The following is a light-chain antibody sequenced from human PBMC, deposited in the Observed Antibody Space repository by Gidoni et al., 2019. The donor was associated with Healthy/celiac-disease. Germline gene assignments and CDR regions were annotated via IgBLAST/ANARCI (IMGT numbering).Light chain of an antibody. CDR1: ALPKQY. J-gene: IGLJ3*02. CDR2: KDS. CDR3: QSADSSGIWV. Sequence: SYELTQPPPVSVSPGQTARITCSGDALPKQYAYWYQQKPGQAPVLVIYKDSERPSGIPERFSGASSGTTVTLTISGVQAEDEADYYCQSADSSGIWVFGGGTKLTVL. V-gene: IGLV3-25*03.